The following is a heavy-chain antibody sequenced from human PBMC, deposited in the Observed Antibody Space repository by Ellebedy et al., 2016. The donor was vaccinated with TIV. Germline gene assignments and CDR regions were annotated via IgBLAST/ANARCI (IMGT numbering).Heavy chain of an antibody. CDR1: GGSISSYY. V-gene: IGHV4-59*01. D-gene: IGHD3-10*01. J-gene: IGHJ4*02. CDR2: IYHSGST. CDR3: ARGGWNRYGSGSYYDY. Sequence: MPSETLSLTCTVSGGSISSYYWSWIRQPPGKGLEWIGYIYHSGSTNYHPSLKSRVSISIDTSKNHFSLRLRSVTAADTAVYYCARGGWNRYGSGSYYDYWGQGTLVTVSS.